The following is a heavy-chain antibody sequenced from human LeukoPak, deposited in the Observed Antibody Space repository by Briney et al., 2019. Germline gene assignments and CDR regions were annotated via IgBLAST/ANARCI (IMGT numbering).Heavy chain of an antibody. CDR3: ARVSGYSRGYGMDV. CDR1: GGSFSGYY. Sequence: SETLSLTCAVYGGSFSGYYWSWVRQPPGKGLEWIGEINHSGSTNYNPSLKSRVTISVDTSKNQFSLKLSSVTAADTAVYYCARVSGYSRGYGMDVWGQGTTVTVSS. V-gene: IGHV4-34*01. J-gene: IGHJ6*02. CDR2: INHSGST. D-gene: IGHD5-12*01.